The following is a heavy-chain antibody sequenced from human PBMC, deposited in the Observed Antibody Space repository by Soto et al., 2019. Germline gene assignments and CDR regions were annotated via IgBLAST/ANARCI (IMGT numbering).Heavy chain of an antibody. Sequence: QLQLQESGPGLVKPSETLSLTCTVSGGSISSFNYFWGWIRQPPGKGLEWIGSLYYSGNTYYNPSLQGRVTISGDTSKKQCTLALRSVTAADTAVYYCARGGGSTFNGFDPWGQGTLVTVSP. V-gene: IGHV4-39*01. CDR2: LYYSGNT. D-gene: IGHD2-15*01. J-gene: IGHJ5*02. CDR3: ARGGGSTFNGFDP. CDR1: GGSISSFNYF.